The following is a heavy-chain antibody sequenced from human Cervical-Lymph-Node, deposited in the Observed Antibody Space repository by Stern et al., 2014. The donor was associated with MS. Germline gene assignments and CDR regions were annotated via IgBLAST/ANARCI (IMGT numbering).Heavy chain of an antibody. CDR3: ARVDDSSGSDY. CDR2: INHRGST. D-gene: IGHD3-22*01. Sequence: QVQLQQWGAGLLKPSETLSLTCAVYGGSFSGYYWSWIRQPPGKGLEWIGEINHRGSTNYNPSLKSRVTISVDTSKNQFSLKLSSVTAADTAVYYCARVDDSSGSDYWGQGTLVTVSS. CDR1: GGSFSGYY. V-gene: IGHV4-34*01. J-gene: IGHJ4*02.